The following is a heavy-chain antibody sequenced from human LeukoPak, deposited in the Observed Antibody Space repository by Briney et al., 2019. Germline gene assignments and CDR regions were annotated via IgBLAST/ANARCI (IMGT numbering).Heavy chain of an antibody. Sequence: SETLSLTCTVSGGSVSSSSYYWSWIRQPPGKGLEWIGYIYYSGSTNYNPSLKSRVTISVDTSKSQFSLKLSSVTAADTAVYYCARDDASSSSFDYWGQGTLVTVSS. J-gene: IGHJ4*02. D-gene: IGHD6-6*01. V-gene: IGHV4-61*01. CDR3: ARDDASSSSFDY. CDR1: GGSVSSSSYY. CDR2: IYYSGST.